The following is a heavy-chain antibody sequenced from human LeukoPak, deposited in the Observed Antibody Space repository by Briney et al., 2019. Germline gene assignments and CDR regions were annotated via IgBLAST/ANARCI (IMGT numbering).Heavy chain of an antibody. CDR1: GFTMRSYA. Sequence: GGSLRLSWAASGFTMRSYAMRWVRQAPGTGLEWISGIRGSAVTTSSADSVKARLTISRNNSTTTLYLPMNSPRADDTAVYYCATGAEIDHWGQGTLVTVSS. CDR3: ATGAEIDH. CDR2: IRGSAVTT. J-gene: IGHJ4*02. V-gene: IGHV3-23*01.